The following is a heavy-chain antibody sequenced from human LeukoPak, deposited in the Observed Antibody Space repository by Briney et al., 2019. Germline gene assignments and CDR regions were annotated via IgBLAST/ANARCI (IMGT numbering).Heavy chain of an antibody. CDR3: ARGRGSLTY. D-gene: IGHD3-10*01. CDR2: IYSSGTT. Sequence: SETLSLTCTASGGSISDYYWSWIRQPPGKGLEWIGYIYSSGTTNSNPSLKNRVTVSMDTSKNQASLKLTSVTAADTAVYYCARGRGSLTYWGQGTLATVSS. V-gene: IGHV4-59*08. J-gene: IGHJ4*02. CDR1: GGSISDYY.